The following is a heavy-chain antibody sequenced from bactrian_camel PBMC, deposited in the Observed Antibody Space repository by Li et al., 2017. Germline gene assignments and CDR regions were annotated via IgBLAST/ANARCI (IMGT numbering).Heavy chain of an antibody. D-gene: IGHD2*01. J-gene: IGHJ6*01. CDR1: GYCV. V-gene: IGHV3S63*01. Sequence: HVQLVESGGGSVQAGGSLRLSCEGSGYCVGWFREAPGKEREGIASIRTVDGMATYVDSVRGRFTIAKDIAKNTLSLQMNSLKPEDTAVYYCVVGVPAWSAIEALGCLRFARNFGHWGQGTQVTVS. CDR2: IRTVDGMA. CDR3: VVGVPAWSAIEALGCLRFARNFGH.